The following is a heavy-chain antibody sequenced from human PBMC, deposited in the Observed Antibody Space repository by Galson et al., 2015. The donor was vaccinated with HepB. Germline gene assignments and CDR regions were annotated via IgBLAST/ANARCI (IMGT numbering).Heavy chain of an antibody. J-gene: IGHJ4*02. V-gene: IGHV3-23*01. D-gene: IGHD3-3*01. CDR1: GYTFSDYA. CDR3: AKVLSGFWSGYDS. Sequence: SLRLSCAVSGYTFSDYAMSWVRQAPGKGLEWVSGSGTAGATYYTDSVKGRFTISRDNSENTLYLQMNSLGAEDTAVYYCAKVLSGFWSGYDSWGQGALVTVSS. CDR2: SGTAGAT.